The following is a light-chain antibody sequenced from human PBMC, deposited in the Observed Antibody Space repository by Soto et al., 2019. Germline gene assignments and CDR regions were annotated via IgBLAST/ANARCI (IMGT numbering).Light chain of an antibody. V-gene: IGKV3D-15*01. CDR1: QSVGSD. J-gene: IGKJ4*01. CDR2: DAS. CDR3: QQFSSYPLT. Sequence: EIVMTQSPATLSVSRVERATLSCRASQSVGSDLAWYQQKPGQAPRLLIYDASNRATGIPARFSGGGSGTDFTLTISRLEPEDFAVYYCQQFSSYPLTFGGGTKVDI.